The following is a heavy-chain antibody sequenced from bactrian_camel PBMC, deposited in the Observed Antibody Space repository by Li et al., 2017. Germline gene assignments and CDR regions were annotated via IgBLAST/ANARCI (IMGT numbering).Heavy chain of an antibody. J-gene: IGHJ4*01. CDR2: ISTQGGTI. V-gene: IGHV3S65*01. D-gene: IGHD2*01. CDR3: AAGFAGGSVFRAANYNI. CDR1: EYTYDSYC. Sequence: QLVESGGVSVQAGGSLRLSRVTSEYTYDSYCMGWFRQAPGKEREGVAYISTQGGTISYTDSVKGRFTISRDNAMNTLNLQMNSLKPEDTGIYYCAAGFAGGSVFRAANYNIWGQGTQVTVS.